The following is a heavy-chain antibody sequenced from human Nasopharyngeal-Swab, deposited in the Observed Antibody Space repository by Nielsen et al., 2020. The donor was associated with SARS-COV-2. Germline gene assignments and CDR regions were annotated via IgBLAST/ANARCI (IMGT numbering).Heavy chain of an antibody. V-gene: IGHV3-30*18. CDR2: IAYDGSNR. Sequence: GESLKISCAASGFNFSNYGIHWVRQAPGKGLEWVSVIAYDGSNRYYADSVKGRFTISRDNSKNTVYLQMDSLRIEDTATYFCAKDYSGWYLDYFCDYWGQGTLVSVSS. D-gene: IGHD6-19*01. CDR3: AKDYSGWYLDYFCDY. J-gene: IGHJ4*02. CDR1: GFNFSNYG.